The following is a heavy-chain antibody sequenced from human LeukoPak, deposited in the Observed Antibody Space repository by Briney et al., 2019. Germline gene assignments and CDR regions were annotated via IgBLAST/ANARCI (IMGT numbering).Heavy chain of an antibody. CDR1: GYTLTGYY. Sequence: ASVKVSCKASGYTLTGYYMHWVRQAPGQGLEWMGRINPNSGGTNYAQKFQGRVTMTRDTSISTAYMELSRLRSDDTAVYYCASSSGDGYDAYYYYGMDVWGQGTTVTVSS. CDR2: INPNSGGT. J-gene: IGHJ6*02. V-gene: IGHV1-2*06. D-gene: IGHD5-24*01. CDR3: ASSSGDGYDAYYYYGMDV.